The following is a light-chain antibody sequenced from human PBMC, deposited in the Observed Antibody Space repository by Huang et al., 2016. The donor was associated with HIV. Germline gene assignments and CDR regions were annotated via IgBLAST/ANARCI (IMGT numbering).Light chain of an antibody. CDR1: QYNGTT. CDR3: HQSSSFPYT. CDR2: YAS. V-gene: IGKV6D-21*02. J-gene: IGKJ2*01. Sequence: EIVLNQSPEFQSVTPKEKVTITCRASQYNGTTLHWYQQKSGQSPNLLIKYASKSISGVPSMFSGSGSGTDFTLTINNLEAEDAAAYYCHQSSSFPYTFGQGTKLEI.